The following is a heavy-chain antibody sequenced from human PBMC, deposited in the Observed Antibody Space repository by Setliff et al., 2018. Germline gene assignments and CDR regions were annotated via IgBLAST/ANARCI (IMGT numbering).Heavy chain of an antibody. CDR2: IYSGGST. D-gene: IGHD3-22*01. J-gene: IGHJ6*03. CDR3: TRQTSPHPDSSGYYYDLTFYYYMDV. V-gene: IGHV3-53*04. Sequence: PGGSLRLSCAASGFTVSSNYMSWVRQAPGKGLEWVSVIYSGGSTYYADSVKGRFTISRHNSKNTLYLQMNSLRAEDTAVYYCTRQTSPHPDSSGYYYDLTFYYYMDVWGKGTTVTVSS. CDR1: GFTVSSNY.